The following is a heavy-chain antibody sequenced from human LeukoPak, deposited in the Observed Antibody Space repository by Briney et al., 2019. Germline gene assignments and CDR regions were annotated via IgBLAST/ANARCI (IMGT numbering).Heavy chain of an antibody. CDR1: GFTFSNYW. J-gene: IGHJ4*02. V-gene: IGHV3-74*01. Sequence: GGSLRLSCAASGFTFSNYWMHWVRQAPGKGLVWVSRIDTDGSSTNYADSVKGRLSISRDNVKNTLYLQMTSLRAEDTAVYYCVRDRTRDGKRLFDFWGQGTLVTVS. CDR3: VRDRTRDGKRLFDF. CDR2: IDTDGSST. D-gene: IGHD5-24*01.